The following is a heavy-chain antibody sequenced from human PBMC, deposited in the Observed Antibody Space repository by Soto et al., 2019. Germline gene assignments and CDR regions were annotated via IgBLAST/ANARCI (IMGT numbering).Heavy chain of an antibody. J-gene: IGHJ5*02. Sequence: LCLSCATTGFSFTIFGMHWVRQAPGWSRELLAFIRSVSTTIKYAESVRVRSTVSRDNAKISLFLRMDSLRDEDTGVYYCAREVELAPSWGILGXWGQVVQVTVSX. CDR2: IRSVSTTI. V-gene: IGHV3-48*02. CDR1: GFSFTIFG. CDR3: AREVELAPSWGILGX. D-gene: IGHD1-1*01.